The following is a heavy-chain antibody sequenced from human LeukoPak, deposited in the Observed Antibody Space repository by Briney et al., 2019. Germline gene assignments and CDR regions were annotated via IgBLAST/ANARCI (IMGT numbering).Heavy chain of an antibody. V-gene: IGHV1-69*01. J-gene: IGHJ4*02. D-gene: IGHD6-13*01. Sequence: IIPIFGTANYAQKFQGRVTITADESTSTAYMELSSLRSEDTAVYYCARGTRTEIAAPFDYWGQGTLVTVSS. CDR3: ARGTRTEIAAPFDY. CDR2: IIPIFGTA.